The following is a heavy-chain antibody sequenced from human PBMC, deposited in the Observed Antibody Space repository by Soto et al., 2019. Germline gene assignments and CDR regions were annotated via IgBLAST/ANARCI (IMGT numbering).Heavy chain of an antibody. J-gene: IGHJ4*02. CDR2: IYHSGST. CDR3: ATSLRAYSSSVGY. Sequence: SETLSLTCAVSGGSISSSNWWSWVRQPPGKGLEWIGEIYHSGSTNYNPSLKSRVTISVDKSKNQFSLKLSSVTAADTAVYYCATSLRAYSSSVGYWGQGTPVTVSS. CDR1: GGSISSSNW. V-gene: IGHV4-4*02. D-gene: IGHD6-6*01.